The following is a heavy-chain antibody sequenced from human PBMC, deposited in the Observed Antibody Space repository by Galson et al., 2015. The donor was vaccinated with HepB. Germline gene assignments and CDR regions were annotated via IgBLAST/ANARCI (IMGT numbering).Heavy chain of an antibody. J-gene: IGHJ6*02. D-gene: IGHD6-19*01. Sequence: SVKVSCKASGGTFSSYTISWVRQAPGQGLEWMGRIIPILGIANYAQKFQGRVTITADKSTSTAYMELSSLRSEDTAVYYCAVGIAVAGPYYYYYYGMDVWGQGTTVTVSS. CDR1: GGTFSSYT. V-gene: IGHV1-69*02. CDR2: IIPILGIA. CDR3: AVGIAVAGPYYYYYYGMDV.